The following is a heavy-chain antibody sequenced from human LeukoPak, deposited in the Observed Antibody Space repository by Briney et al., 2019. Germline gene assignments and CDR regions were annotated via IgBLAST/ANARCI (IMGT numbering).Heavy chain of an antibody. V-gene: IGHV4-34*01. CDR2: INHSGST. Sequence: PSETLSLTCAVYGGSFSGYYWSWIRQPPGKGLEWIGEINHSGSTNYNPSLKSRVTISVDTSKNQFSLKLSSVTAADTAVYYYARRGHDYCSGGSCYPGDSPKNNWFDPWGQGTLVTVSS. CDR1: GGSFSGYY. D-gene: IGHD2-15*01. J-gene: IGHJ5*02. CDR3: ARRGHDYCSGGSCYPGDSPKNNWFDP.